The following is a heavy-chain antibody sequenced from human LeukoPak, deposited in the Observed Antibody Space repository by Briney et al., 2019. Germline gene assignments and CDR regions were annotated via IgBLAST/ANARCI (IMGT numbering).Heavy chain of an antibody. CDR2: ISAYNGNT. CDR3: ARDGYYDILTGRRYDY. V-gene: IGHV1-18*01. Sequence: ASVKVSCKASGYTFTSYGISWVRQAPGQGLEWMGWISAYNGNTNYAQKLQGRVTMTTDTSTSTAYMELRSLRSDDTAVYYCARDGYYDILTGRRYDYWGQGTLVTVSS. J-gene: IGHJ4*02. D-gene: IGHD3-9*01. CDR1: GYTFTSYG.